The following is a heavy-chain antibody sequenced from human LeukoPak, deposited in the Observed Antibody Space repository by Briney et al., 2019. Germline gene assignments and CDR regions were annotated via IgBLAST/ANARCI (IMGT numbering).Heavy chain of an antibody. Sequence: ASVKVSCKASGYTFTGYYMHWVRQAPGQGLEWMGRINPNSGGTNYAQKFQGRVTMTRDTSISTAYMELSSLRSEDTAVYYCAIGIVGAGADAFDIWGQGTMVTVSS. CDR3: AIGIVGAGADAFDI. CDR1: GYTFTGYY. D-gene: IGHD1-26*01. CDR2: INPNSGGT. J-gene: IGHJ3*02. V-gene: IGHV1-2*06.